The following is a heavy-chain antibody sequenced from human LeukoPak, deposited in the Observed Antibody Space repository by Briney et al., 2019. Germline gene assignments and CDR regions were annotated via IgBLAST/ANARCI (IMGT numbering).Heavy chain of an antibody. J-gene: IGHJ4*02. D-gene: IGHD3-3*01. CDR1: GFTFSSYS. Sequence: GGSLRLSCAASGFTFSSYSMNWVRQAPGKGLEWVSSISNSSSYIYYADSVKGRFTISRDNAKNSLYLQMNSLRAEDSAVYYCARQYYDFWSGFFTADYYFDYWGQGTLVTVSS. CDR2: ISNSSSYI. CDR3: ARQYYDFWSGFFTADYYFDY. V-gene: IGHV3-21*01.